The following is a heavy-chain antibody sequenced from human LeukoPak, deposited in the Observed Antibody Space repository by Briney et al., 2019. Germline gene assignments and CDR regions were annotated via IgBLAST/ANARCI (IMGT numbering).Heavy chain of an antibody. Sequence: GASVTVSCKASGGTFSSYAISWVRQAPGQGLEWMGRIIPILGIANYAQKFQGRVTITADKSTSTAYMELSSLRSEDTAVYYCARDTAAAGTGNWFDPWGQGTLVTVSS. CDR3: ARDTAAAGTGNWFDP. CDR2: IIPILGIA. D-gene: IGHD6-13*01. CDR1: GGTFSSYA. V-gene: IGHV1-69*04. J-gene: IGHJ5*02.